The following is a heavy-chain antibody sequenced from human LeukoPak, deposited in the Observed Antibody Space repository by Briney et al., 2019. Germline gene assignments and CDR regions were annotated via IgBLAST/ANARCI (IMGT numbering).Heavy chain of an antibody. Sequence: GASVKVSCKASGYTFTSYDINWVRQATGQGREWLGWMNPNSGNTGYAQTFQGRVTMTRNTSISTAYMELSSLRSEDTAVYYCAREIYSGYDDYWGQGTLVTVSS. V-gene: IGHV1-8*01. CDR2: MNPNSGNT. CDR1: GYTFTSYD. J-gene: IGHJ4*02. CDR3: AREIYSGYDDY. D-gene: IGHD5-12*01.